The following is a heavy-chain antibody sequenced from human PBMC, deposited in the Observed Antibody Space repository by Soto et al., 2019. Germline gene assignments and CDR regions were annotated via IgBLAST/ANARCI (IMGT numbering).Heavy chain of an antibody. CDR1: GFTFSDYA. CDR2: VSHDGRNT. D-gene: IGHD6-19*01. J-gene: IGHJ4*02. CDR3: AKGGRQWLVTSDFIY. Sequence: VQLVESGGGVVQPGRSLRLSCAASGFTFSDYAMHWVRQAPGTGLEWVAVVSHDGRNTHYADSVEGRFTISRDSSRSTVFMEMTSLRAEDTAVYYCAKGGRQWLVTSDFIYWGQGALVTVSS. V-gene: IGHV3-30*18.